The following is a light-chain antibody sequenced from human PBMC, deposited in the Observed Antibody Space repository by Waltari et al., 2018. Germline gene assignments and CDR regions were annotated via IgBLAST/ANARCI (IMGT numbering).Light chain of an antibody. V-gene: IGLV2-23*02. J-gene: IGLJ2*01. CDR1: SSAVASYNL. CDR3: SSYAGRSILI. CDR2: EVF. Sequence: QSAPTQPASVSGSPGQSITISCPGTSSAVASYNLVHWYQQYPGKAPRLVIYEVFKRPASVSSRFSGSKSGSTASLTISGVQAEDEATYYCSSYAGRSILIFGGGT.